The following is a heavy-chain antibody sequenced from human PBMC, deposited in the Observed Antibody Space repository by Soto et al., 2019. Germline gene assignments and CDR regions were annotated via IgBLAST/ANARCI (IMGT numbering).Heavy chain of an antibody. CDR2: IFSNDEK. CDR1: GFSLSNARMG. V-gene: IGHV2-26*01. Sequence: SGPTLVNLTQTLTLTCTVSGFSLSNARMGVSWIRQPPGKALEWLAHIFSNDEKSYSTSLKSRLTISQDTSKTQVVLTMTNMDPVDTATYYCARDYIVVVTAIGSYNWFDPWGQGTLVTVSS. D-gene: IGHD2-21*02. CDR3: ARDYIVVVTAIGSYNWFDP. J-gene: IGHJ5*02.